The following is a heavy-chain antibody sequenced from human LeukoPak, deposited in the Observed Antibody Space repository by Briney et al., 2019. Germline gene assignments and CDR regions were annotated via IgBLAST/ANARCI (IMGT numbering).Heavy chain of an antibody. CDR3: ARDNYGDYVRGAFDI. CDR1: GGSVSSGSYY. J-gene: IGHJ3*02. CDR2: IYCSGST. V-gene: IGHV4-61*01. Sequence: SETLSLTCTVSGGSVSSGSYYWSWIRQPPGKGLEWIGYIYCSGSTNYNPSLKSRVTISVDTSKNQFSLKLSSVAAADTAVYYCARDNYGDYVRGAFDIWGQGTMVTVSS. D-gene: IGHD4-17*01.